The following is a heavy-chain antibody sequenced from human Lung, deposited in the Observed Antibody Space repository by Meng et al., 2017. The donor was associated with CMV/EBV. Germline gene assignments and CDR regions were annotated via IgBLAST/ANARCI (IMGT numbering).Heavy chain of an antibody. CDR1: GFAFSSYG. CDR2: IWYDGSNK. CDR3: AKDIVSTINPGAFDV. V-gene: IGHV3-33*06. D-gene: IGHD5/OR15-5a*01. J-gene: IGHJ3*01. Sequence: SXKISXTASGFAFSSYGMHWVRQAPGKGLEWVAVIWYDGSNKYFADSVKGRFTVSRDNSRNMLYLHMNRLRADDTAVYYCAKDIVSTINPGAFDVWGQGXMVTVSS.